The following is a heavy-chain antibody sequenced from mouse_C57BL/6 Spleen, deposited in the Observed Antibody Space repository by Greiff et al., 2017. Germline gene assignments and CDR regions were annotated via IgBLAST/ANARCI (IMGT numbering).Heavy chain of an antibody. CDR1: GYSFTGYY. Sequence: EVQLQQSGPELVKPGASVKISCKASGYSFTGYYMNWVKQSPEKSLEWIGEINPSTGGTTYNQKFKAKATLTVDKSSSTAYMQLKSLTSEDSAVYYCASPSDYYGPQFAYWGQGTLVTVSA. J-gene: IGHJ3*01. V-gene: IGHV1-42*01. CDR3: ASPSDYYGPQFAY. D-gene: IGHD1-1*01. CDR2: INPSTGGT.